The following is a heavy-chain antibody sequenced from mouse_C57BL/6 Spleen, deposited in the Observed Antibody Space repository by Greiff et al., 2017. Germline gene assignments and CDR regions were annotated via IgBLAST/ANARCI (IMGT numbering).Heavy chain of an antibody. V-gene: IGHV2-9*01. J-gene: IGHJ4*01. CDR1: GFSLTSYG. CDR3: AKRGGLLRTGPIDY. Sequence: QVQLKESGPGLVAPSQSLSLSCTVSGFSLTSYGVDWVRQPPGKGLEWLGVIWGGGGPNYNSALMSRLGISKDNSTSQVFLKMNSLQTDDTAMYYCAKRGGLLRTGPIDYWGQGTSLTVSS. CDR2: IWGGGGP. D-gene: IGHD2-3*01.